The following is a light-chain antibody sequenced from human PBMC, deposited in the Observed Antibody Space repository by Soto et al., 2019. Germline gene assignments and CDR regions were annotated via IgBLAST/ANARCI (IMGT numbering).Light chain of an antibody. J-gene: IGKJ1*01. CDR2: GAS. V-gene: IGKV3-20*01. CDR1: QSINSRN. Sequence: EIVLTQSPGTLSLSPGERATLSCRASQSINSRNLAWYQQTRGRAPRLLIYGASSRATGVPDRFSGSGSGTDFPLTISRLEPEDFAVYHCQQYGESPWTFGQGTNVEIK. CDR3: QQYGESPWT.